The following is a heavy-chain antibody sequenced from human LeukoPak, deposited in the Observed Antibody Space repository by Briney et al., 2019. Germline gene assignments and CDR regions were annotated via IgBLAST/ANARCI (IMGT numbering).Heavy chain of an antibody. CDR1: GGSISSYY. J-gene: IGHJ4*02. CDR2: IYTSGTT. V-gene: IGHV4-4*07. CDR3: ARYCSSTSCRGDYFDY. D-gene: IGHD2-2*01. Sequence: SETLSLTCTVSGGSISSYYWNWIRQPAGKGLEWIGRIYTSGTTNYNPSLKSRVTMSVDTSKNQFSLKLSSVTAADTAVYYCARYCSSTSCRGDYFDYWGQGTLVTVSS.